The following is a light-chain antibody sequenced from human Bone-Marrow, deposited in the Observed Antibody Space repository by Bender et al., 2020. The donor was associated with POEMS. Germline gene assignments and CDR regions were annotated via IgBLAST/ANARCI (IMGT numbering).Light chain of an antibody. Sequence: QSALTQPHSVSGSPGHSVTISCTGSSSDVGGHNHVSWYQQHPGKAPKLIIYDVTQRPSGVPDRFSGSKSGNTASLTVSGIRDEDEADYFCSSYAGFNPVPWVFGGGTKLTVL. J-gene: IGLJ3*02. CDR2: DVT. CDR3: SSYAGFNPVPWV. V-gene: IGLV2-8*01. CDR1: SSDVGGHNH.